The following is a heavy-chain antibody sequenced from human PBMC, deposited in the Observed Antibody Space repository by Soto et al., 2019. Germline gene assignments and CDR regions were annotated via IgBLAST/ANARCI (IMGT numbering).Heavy chain of an antibody. D-gene: IGHD2-2*01. J-gene: IGHJ4*02. CDR2: ISYDGSNK. CDR3: ARGSRGRYCSSTSCLFDY. Sequence: QVHLVESGGGVVRPGRSLRLSCAASGFTFSSYAMHWVRQAPGKGLEWVAVISYDGSNKYYADSVKGRFTISRDTSKNPLYLQMNSLGAEDTAVYYCARGSRGRYCSSTSCLFDYWGQGTLVTVSS. V-gene: IGHV3-30-3*01. CDR1: GFTFSSYA.